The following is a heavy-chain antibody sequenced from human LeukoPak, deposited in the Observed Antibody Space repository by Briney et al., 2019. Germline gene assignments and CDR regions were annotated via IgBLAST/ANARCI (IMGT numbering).Heavy chain of an antibody. D-gene: IGHD4-17*01. Sequence: GGSLRLSCAASGFTFSSYGMHWVRQAPGKGLEWVAVIWYDGSNKYYADSVKGRFTISRDNSKNTLYLQMNSLRAEDTAVYYCARINDYGDYGGYWGQGTLVTVSS. CDR1: GFTFSSYG. J-gene: IGHJ4*02. CDR3: ARINDYGDYGGY. CDR2: IWYDGSNK. V-gene: IGHV3-33*01.